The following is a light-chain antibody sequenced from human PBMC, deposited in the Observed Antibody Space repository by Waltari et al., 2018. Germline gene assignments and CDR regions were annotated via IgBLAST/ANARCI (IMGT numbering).Light chain of an antibody. CDR3: AAWDHNLGNYV. J-gene: IGLJ1*01. CDR1: SSNAGSTY. CDR2: RDN. Sequence: QSVLPQPPSASGTPGQRVTISCSGTSSNAGSTYVSWYQQLPGTAPKPLIYRDNQRPSGVPDRFSGSKSGTSASLAISGLRSEDEADYYCAAWDHNLGNYVFGTGTKVTVL. V-gene: IGLV1-47*01.